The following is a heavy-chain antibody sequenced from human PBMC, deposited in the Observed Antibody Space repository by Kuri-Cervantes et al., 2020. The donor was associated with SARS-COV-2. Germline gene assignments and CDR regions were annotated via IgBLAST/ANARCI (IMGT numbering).Heavy chain of an antibody. CDR3: ASRTVTTGYYYGMDV. CDR1: GFTFSSYA. J-gene: IGHJ6*02. Sequence: GGSLRLSCAASGFTFSSYAMHWVRQAPGKGLEWVAVISYDGSNKYYADSVKGRFTISRDNSKNTLYLQMNSLRAEDTAVYYCASRTVTTGYYYGMDVWGQGTPVTVSS. D-gene: IGHD4-11*01. V-gene: IGHV3-30-3*01. CDR2: ISYDGSNK.